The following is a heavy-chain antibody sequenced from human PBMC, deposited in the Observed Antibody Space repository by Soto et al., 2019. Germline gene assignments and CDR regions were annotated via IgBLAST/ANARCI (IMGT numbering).Heavy chain of an antibody. D-gene: IGHD6-19*01. V-gene: IGHV4-4*07. Sequence: ETLSLTCTVSGDSISDYYWSWIRQPAGKGLEWIGRFYYSGNTKSNPSLKSRVTMSADTSKNQFSLSLRSVTAADSAIYYCARMYNSGFYRHEGEYFFYGMDVWGQGTTVTVSS. CDR2: FYYSGNT. J-gene: IGHJ6*02. CDR3: ARMYNSGFYRHEGEYFFYGMDV. CDR1: GDSISDYY.